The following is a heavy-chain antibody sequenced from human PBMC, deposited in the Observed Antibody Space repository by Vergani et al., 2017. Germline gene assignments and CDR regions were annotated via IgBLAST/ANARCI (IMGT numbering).Heavy chain of an antibody. CDR2: ISAFNGNT. CDR1: GYIFTSYG. J-gene: IGHJ4*02. CDR3: ARAPFIVPTSQREDY. Sequence: QVQLVQSGAEVKKPGASVKVSCKASGYIFTSYGFTWMRQAPGQGLEWMGWISAFNGNTDYAQKFQGRVTMTTDTSTKTGYMELRSLTTDDTAVYYCARAPFIVPTSQREDYWGQGTLVTVSS. D-gene: IGHD5-12*01. V-gene: IGHV1-18*01.